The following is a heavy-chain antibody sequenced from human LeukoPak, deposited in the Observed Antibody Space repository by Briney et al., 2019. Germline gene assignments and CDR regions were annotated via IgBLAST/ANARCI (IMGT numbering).Heavy chain of an antibody. CDR3: ARDPGPAAGDYCFDY. CDR2: IRYDGSNK. D-gene: IGHD6-13*01. J-gene: IGHJ4*02. V-gene: IGHV3-33*01. CDR1: GFTFSSYG. Sequence: GRSLRLSCAASGFTFSSYGMHWVRQAPGKGLEWVAVIRYDGSNKYYADSVKGRFTISRDNSKNTLYLQMNSLRAEDTAVYYCARDPGPAAGDYCFDYWGQGTLVTVSS.